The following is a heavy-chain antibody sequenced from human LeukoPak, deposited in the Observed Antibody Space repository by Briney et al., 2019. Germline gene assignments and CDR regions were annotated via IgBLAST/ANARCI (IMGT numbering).Heavy chain of an antibody. CDR3: ARYRVKWELLVIDY. CDR1: GFTFSSYW. V-gene: IGHV3-7*01. CDR2: IKQDGSEK. J-gene: IGHJ4*02. D-gene: IGHD1-26*01. Sequence: PGGSLRLSCVASGFTFSSYWMSWVRQAPGKGLEWVANIKQDGSEKYYVDSVKGRFTISRDNAKNSLYLQMNSLRAEDTAVYYCARYRVKWELLVIDYWGQGTLVTVSS.